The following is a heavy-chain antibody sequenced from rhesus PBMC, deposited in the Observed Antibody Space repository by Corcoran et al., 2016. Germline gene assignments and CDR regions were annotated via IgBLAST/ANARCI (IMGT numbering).Heavy chain of an antibody. CDR3: ARDTRIYFDY. D-gene: IGHD2-15*01. CDR2: IYGSCGST. J-gene: IGHJ4*01. V-gene: IGHV4-76*01. Sequence: QVQLQESGPGVGKPSETLSLTCAVSGSSISSGYDWSWIRQPPGKGLEGIGYIYGSCGSTNSNPSLKNRVTISKDTSRNQFSLKLSSVTAADTAVYYCARDTRIYFDYWGQGVLVTVSS. CDR1: GSSISSGYD.